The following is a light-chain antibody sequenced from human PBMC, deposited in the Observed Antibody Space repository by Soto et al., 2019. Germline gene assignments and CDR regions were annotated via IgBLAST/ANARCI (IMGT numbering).Light chain of an antibody. Sequence: DIQMPQSPSTLSGSVGDRVTITCRASQTISGWLAWYQQKPGKAPKLLIYKASTLKSGVPSRFSGSGSGTEFTLTISSLQPDDFATYYCQHYNSYSEAFGQGTKVELK. J-gene: IGKJ1*01. CDR1: QTISGW. CDR3: QHYNSYSEA. V-gene: IGKV1-5*03. CDR2: KAS.